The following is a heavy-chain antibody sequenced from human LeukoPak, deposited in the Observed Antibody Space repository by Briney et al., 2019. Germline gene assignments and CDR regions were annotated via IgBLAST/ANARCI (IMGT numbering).Heavy chain of an antibody. D-gene: IGHD3-10*01. Sequence: GGSLRLSCGVSGFTFSNYWMNWVRQAPGKGLQWVANIKEDGSQTYFVDSVRGRFTVSRDNAKNSVYLQMERLRVEDTAVYYCVRGFNTSPGLDYWGQGPLVTVS. CDR2: IKEDGSQT. J-gene: IGHJ4*02. CDR1: GFTFSNYW. CDR3: VRGFNTSPGLDY. V-gene: IGHV3-7*01.